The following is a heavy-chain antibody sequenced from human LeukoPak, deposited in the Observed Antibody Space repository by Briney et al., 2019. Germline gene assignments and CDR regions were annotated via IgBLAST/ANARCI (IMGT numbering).Heavy chain of an antibody. CDR1: GYTFTSYG. CDR3: AREIDYYGSGTQRDAFDI. D-gene: IGHD3-10*01. J-gene: IGHJ3*02. V-gene: IGHV1-18*01. Sequence: ASVKVSCKASGYTFTSYGISWVRQAPGQGLEWMGWISAYNGNTNYAQKFQGRVTMTRDTSISTAYMELSRLRSDDTAVYYCAREIDYYGSGTQRDAFDIWGQGTMVTVSS. CDR2: ISAYNGNT.